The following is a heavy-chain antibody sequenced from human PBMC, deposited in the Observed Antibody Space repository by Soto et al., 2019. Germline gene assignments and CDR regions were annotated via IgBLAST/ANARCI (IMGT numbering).Heavy chain of an antibody. CDR3: ARSNGGSGWYREFDY. J-gene: IGHJ4*02. CDR1: GCSISSYY. Sequence: SETLSLTCPVSGCSISSYYWSWIRQPAGKGLEWIGRIYTSGSTNYNPSLKSRVTMSVDTSKNQFSLKLSSVTAADTAVYYCARSNGGSGWYREFDYWGPGTLVTVSS. V-gene: IGHV4-4*07. D-gene: IGHD6-19*01. CDR2: IYTSGST.